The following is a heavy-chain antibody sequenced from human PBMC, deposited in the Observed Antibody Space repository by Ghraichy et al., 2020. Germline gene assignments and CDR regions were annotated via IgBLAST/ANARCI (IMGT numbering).Heavy chain of an antibody. CDR3: AREETWNWYFDL. CDR1: GGSISSYY. D-gene: IGHD5-12*01. Sequence: SETLSLTCTVLGGSISSYYWSWIRQPPGKRLEWIGYVYYSGRTNYNPSLQSRVTISVDTSKSQFSLRLSSVTAADTAVYYCAREETWNWYFDLWGRGTLVTVSS. CDR2: VYYSGRT. J-gene: IGHJ2*01. V-gene: IGHV4-59*12.